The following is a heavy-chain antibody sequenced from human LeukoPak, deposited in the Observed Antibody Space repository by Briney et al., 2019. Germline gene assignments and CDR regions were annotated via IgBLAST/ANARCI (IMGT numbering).Heavy chain of an antibody. J-gene: IGHJ4*02. CDR2: ISYDGSNK. CDR3: ARDIDGSEGGFDY. Sequence: GGSLRLSCAASGFTFGSYAMHWVRQAPGKGLEWVAVISYDGSNKYYADSVKGRFTISRDNSKNTLYLQMNSLRAEDTAVYYCARDIDGSEGGFDYWGQGTLVTVSS. V-gene: IGHV3-30-3*01. CDR1: GFTFGSYA. D-gene: IGHD3-16*01.